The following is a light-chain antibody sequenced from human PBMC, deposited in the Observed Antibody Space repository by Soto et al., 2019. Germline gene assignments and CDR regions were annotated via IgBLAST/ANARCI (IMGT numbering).Light chain of an antibody. Sequence: DIQMTQSPSSLSASVGDRVTITCRASQTISNYLNWYQQRPGRAPKLLIYAASILQSGVPSRFSGSGSGTDFTLTISSLQPEDFAIYYCQQYNSWLLTFGGGTKVDI. CDR3: QQYNSWLLT. V-gene: IGKV1-39*01. J-gene: IGKJ4*01. CDR2: AAS. CDR1: QTISNY.